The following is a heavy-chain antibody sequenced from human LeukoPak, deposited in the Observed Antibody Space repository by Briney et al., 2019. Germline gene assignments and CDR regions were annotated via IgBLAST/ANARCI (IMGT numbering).Heavy chain of an antibody. D-gene: IGHD3-10*01. Sequence: SETLSLTCAAYGGTFSGYDWSWIRQPPGKGLEWIGEINHSGSTNYNPSLKSRVTISVDTSKNQFSMKLSSVTAADTAVYYCARVAYYYGSGSYQWELYYYYGMDVWGQGTTVTVSS. CDR2: INHSGST. V-gene: IGHV4-34*01. J-gene: IGHJ6*02. CDR3: ARVAYYYGSGSYQWELYYYYGMDV. CDR1: GGTFSGYD.